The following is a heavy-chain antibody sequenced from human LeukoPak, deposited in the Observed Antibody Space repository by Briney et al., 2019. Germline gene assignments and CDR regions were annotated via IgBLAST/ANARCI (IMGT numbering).Heavy chain of an antibody. J-gene: IGHJ2*01. CDR1: GFPFSDYY. CDR3: ARQPGALQYFDL. V-gene: IGHV3-11*04. Sequence: PGGSLILSCAASGFPFSDYYMSWIRQAPGKGLEWVSYISSSGSTIYYADSVKGRFTISRDNAKNSLYLQMNSLRAEDTAVYYCARQPGALQYFDLWGRGTLVTVSS. CDR2: ISSSGSTI. D-gene: IGHD1-14*01.